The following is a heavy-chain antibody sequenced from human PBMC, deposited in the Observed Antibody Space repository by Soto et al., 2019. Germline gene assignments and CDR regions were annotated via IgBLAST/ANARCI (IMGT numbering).Heavy chain of an antibody. D-gene: IGHD3-22*01. Sequence: SVKVSCKASGGTFSSYAISWVRQAPGQGLEWMGGIIPIFGTANYAQKFQGRVTITADESTSTAYVELSSLRSEDTAVYYCARVLDSSGYSNWFDPWGQGTLVTVSS. CDR3: ARVLDSSGYSNWFDP. CDR2: IIPIFGTA. CDR1: GGTFSSYA. J-gene: IGHJ5*02. V-gene: IGHV1-69*13.